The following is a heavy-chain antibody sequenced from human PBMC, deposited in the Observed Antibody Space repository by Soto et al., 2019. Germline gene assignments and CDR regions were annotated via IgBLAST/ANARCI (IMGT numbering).Heavy chain of an antibody. Sequence: PGGSLRLSCAASGFTFSSHWMSWVRQAPGKGLEWVANIKQDGSEKYYVDSVKGRFTISRDNAKNSLYLQMNSLRAEDTAVYYCARDRKYCTNGVCFHYYYYYYMDVWGKGTTVTVSS. J-gene: IGHJ6*03. D-gene: IGHD2-8*01. V-gene: IGHV3-7*01. CDR2: IKQDGSEK. CDR3: ARDRKYCTNGVCFHYYYYYYMDV. CDR1: GFTFSSHW.